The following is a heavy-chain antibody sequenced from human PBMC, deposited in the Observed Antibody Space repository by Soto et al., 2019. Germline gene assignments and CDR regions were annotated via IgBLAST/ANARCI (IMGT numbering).Heavy chain of an antibody. V-gene: IGHV6-1*01. CDR3: ARVGGAVDPNWFDP. CDR1: GDSVSSNSAA. D-gene: IGHD6-19*01. Sequence: QTLSLTCAISGDSVSSNSAAWNCIRQSPSRGLEWLGRTYYRSKWYNDYAVSVKSRITINPDTSKNQFSLQLNSVTPEDTAVYYCARVGGAVDPNWFDPWGQGTLVTVSS. J-gene: IGHJ5*02. CDR2: TYYRSKWYN.